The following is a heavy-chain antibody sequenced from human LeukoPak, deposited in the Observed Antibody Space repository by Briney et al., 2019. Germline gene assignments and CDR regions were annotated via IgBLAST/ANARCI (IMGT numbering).Heavy chain of an antibody. CDR2: VYHTGSS. CDR1: GGSISSSNW. CDR3: ARGGTTVAGTFWFDP. D-gene: IGHD6-19*01. V-gene: IGHV4-4*02. Sequence: SETLSLTCAVSGGSISSSNWWSWVRQPPGKGLEWIGEVYHTGSSNYNPSLKSRVTISVDKSKSQFSLKLSSVTAADTAVYYCARGGTTVAGTFWFDPWGQGTLVTVSS. J-gene: IGHJ5*02.